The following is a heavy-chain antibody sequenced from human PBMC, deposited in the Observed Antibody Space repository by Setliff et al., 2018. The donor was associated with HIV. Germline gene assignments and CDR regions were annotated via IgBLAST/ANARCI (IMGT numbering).Heavy chain of an antibody. V-gene: IGHV4-38-2*02. Sequence: NPSETLSLTCIVSGYSISSGYHWAWIRQPPGKGLEWIGSLFHSGNTYYTPSVKSRVIISVDTSKNQFSLKVKSVTAADTAVYYCARHDGTYCGGDCYLLGYFDLWGRGTLVTVSS. CDR2: LFHSGNT. J-gene: IGHJ2*01. CDR1: GYSISSGYH. D-gene: IGHD2-21*02. CDR3: ARHDGTYCGGDCYLLGYFDL.